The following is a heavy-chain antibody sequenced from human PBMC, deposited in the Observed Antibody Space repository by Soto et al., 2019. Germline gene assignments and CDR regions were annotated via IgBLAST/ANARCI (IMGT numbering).Heavy chain of an antibody. CDR1: AGTFSSYA. J-gene: IGHJ4*02. CDR2: IIPIFGTA. CDR3: AESKGIAAAGLFDY. Sequence: QVQLVQSGAEVKKPGSSVKVSCKASAGTFSSYAISWVRQAPGQGLEWMGGIIPIFGTANYAQKFQGRVTITVDEATSTAEMELSSLRSEDTAVYYCAESKGIAAAGLFDYWGQGTLVTVSS. D-gene: IGHD6-13*01. V-gene: IGHV1-69*12.